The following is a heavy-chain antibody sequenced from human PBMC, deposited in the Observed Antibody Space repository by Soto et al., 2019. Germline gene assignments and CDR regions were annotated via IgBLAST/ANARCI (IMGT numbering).Heavy chain of an antibody. CDR3: ARDEPREMATIQGY. CDR2: IYYSGST. J-gene: IGHJ4*02. Sequence: PSETLSLTCTVSGGSISSGGYYWSWIRQHPGKGLEWIGYIYYSGSTYYNPSLKSRVTISVDTSKNQFSLKLSSVTAADTAVYYCARDEPREMATIQGYWGQGTLVTVSS. D-gene: IGHD5-12*01. V-gene: IGHV4-31*03. CDR1: GGSISSGGYY.